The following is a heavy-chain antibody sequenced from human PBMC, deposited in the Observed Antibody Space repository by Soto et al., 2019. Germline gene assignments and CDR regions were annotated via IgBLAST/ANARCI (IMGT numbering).Heavy chain of an antibody. Sequence: ASVKVSCKASGYTFTSYGISWVRQAPGQGLGWMGWISAYNGNTNYAQKLQGRVTMTTDTSTSTAYMELRSLRSDDTAVYYCARAIAVAGYYYYGMDVWGQGTTVTVSS. J-gene: IGHJ6*02. CDR2: ISAYNGNT. CDR3: ARAIAVAGYYYYGMDV. V-gene: IGHV1-18*01. D-gene: IGHD6-19*01. CDR1: GYTFTSYG.